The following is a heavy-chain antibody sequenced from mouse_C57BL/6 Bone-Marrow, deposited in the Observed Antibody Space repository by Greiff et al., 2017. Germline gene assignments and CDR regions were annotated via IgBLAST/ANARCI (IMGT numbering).Heavy chain of an antibody. J-gene: IGHJ1*03. CDR3: ARGGHMGYDYDGGYFDV. CDR2: INPSTGGT. D-gene: IGHD2-4*01. V-gene: IGHV1-43*01. Sequence: EVQLQQSGPELVKPGASVKISCKASGYSFTGYYMHWVKQSSEKSLEWIGEINPSTGGTSYNQKFKGKATLTVDKSSSTAYMQLKSLTSEDSAVYYCARGGHMGYDYDGGYFDVWGTGTTVTVSS. CDR1: GYSFTGYY.